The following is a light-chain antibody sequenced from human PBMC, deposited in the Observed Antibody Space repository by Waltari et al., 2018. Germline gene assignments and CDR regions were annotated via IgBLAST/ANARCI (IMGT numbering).Light chain of an antibody. CDR3: QQYYTTLT. Sequence: DIVMTHSPDSLAVSLGERATINCTSSQSILFSSNNKNYLAWYQQKPGQPPKLLIYWASTRESGVPDRFSGSGSGTDFTLTINSLQPEDVALYYCQQYYTTLTFGGGTKVGIK. J-gene: IGKJ4*01. CDR2: WAS. V-gene: IGKV4-1*01. CDR1: QSILFSSNNKNY.